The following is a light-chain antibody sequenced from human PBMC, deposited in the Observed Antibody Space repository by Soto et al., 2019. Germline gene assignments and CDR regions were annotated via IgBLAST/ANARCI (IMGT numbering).Light chain of an antibody. CDR3: QQSYRSPQTT. J-gene: IGKJ2*01. CDR1: QSVSSY. V-gene: IGKV1-39*01. Sequence: DIQMTQSPSSLSASVGDRVTITCRASQSVSSYLNWYQQKPGKAPNLLIYAASSLQSGVPSRFSGSGSGTDFTLTISSLQPEDFATYYCQQSYRSPQTTFGQVNKLEIK. CDR2: AAS.